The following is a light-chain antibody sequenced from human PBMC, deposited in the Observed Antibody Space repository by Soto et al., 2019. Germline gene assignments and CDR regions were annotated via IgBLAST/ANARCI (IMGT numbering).Light chain of an antibody. CDR2: SAS. CDR3: LQSYTYPWT. Sequence: DIQMTQSPSAMSASVGDRITITCRASQDIRNYLAWFQQRPGNVPKRLIFSASSLQSGVPSRFSGSGSGTEFTLTISSLQPEDFATYYCLQSYTYPWTFGQGTKVEIK. CDR1: QDIRNY. V-gene: IGKV1-17*03. J-gene: IGKJ1*01.